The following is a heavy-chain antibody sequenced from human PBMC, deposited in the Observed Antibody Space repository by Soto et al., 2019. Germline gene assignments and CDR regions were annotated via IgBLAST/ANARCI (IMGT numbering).Heavy chain of an antibody. D-gene: IGHD6-13*01. V-gene: IGHV1-18*01. J-gene: IGHJ5*02. Sequence: GASVNVSCKASGYTFTSYGISWVRQAPGQGLEWMGWISAYNGNTNYAQKLQGRVTMTTDTSTSTAYMELRSLRSDDTAVYYCARDPIAAAGEEYNWFDPWGQGTLVTVSS. CDR2: ISAYNGNT. CDR1: GYTFTSYG. CDR3: ARDPIAAAGEEYNWFDP.